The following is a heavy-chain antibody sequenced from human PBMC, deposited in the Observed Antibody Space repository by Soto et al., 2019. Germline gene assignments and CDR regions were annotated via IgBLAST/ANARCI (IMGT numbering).Heavy chain of an antibody. V-gene: IGHV1-46*01. CDR2: INPSGGST. CDR3: ARALTHYGGNSIWYYGMDV. D-gene: IGHD4-17*01. CDR1: GYTFTSYY. J-gene: IGHJ6*02. Sequence: ASVKVSCKASGYTFTSYYMHWVRQAPGQGLEWMGIINPSGGSTSYAQKFQGRVTMTRDTSTSTVYMELSSLRSEDTAVYYCARALTHYGGNSIWYYGMDVWGQGTTVTVSS.